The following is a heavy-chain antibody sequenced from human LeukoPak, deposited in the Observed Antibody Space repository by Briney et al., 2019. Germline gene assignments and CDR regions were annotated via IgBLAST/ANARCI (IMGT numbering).Heavy chain of an antibody. CDR1: GFTFSSYG. CDR2: ISGSGGST. D-gene: IGHD2-2*02. Sequence: GGSLRLSCAASGFTFSSYGMHWVRQAPGKGLEWVSAISGSGGSTYYADSVKGRFTISRDNSKNTLYLQMNSLRAEDTAVYYCAKDDIVVVPAAISKNWFDPWGQGTLVTVSS. J-gene: IGHJ5*02. V-gene: IGHV3-23*01. CDR3: AKDDIVVVPAAISKNWFDP.